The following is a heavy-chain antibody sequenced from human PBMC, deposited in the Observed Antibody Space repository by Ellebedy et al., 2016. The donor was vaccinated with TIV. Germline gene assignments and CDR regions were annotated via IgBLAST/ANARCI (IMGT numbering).Heavy chain of an antibody. CDR2: INPNSGGT. CDR3: ARTIGSYGMDV. Sequence: ASVKVSCKASGYTFTGYYMHWVRQAPGQGLEWMGWINPNSGGTNYAQKFQGWVTMTRDTSISTAYMELRSLRSDDTAVYYCARTIGSYGMDVWGQGTTVTVSS. D-gene: IGHD4/OR15-4a*01. CDR1: GYTFTGYY. J-gene: IGHJ6*02. V-gene: IGHV1-2*04.